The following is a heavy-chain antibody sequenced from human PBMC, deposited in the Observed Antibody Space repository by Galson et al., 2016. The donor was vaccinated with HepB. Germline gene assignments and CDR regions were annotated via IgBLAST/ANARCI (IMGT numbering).Heavy chain of an antibody. J-gene: IGHJ6*02. CDR1: GGSISSYY. CDR2: IYYSGST. Sequence: SETLSLTCTVSGGSISSYYWGWIRQPPGKGLEWIGYIYYSGSTNYNPSLKSRVTISVDTSKNQFSLKLSSVTAADTAVYYCARGASCPECYYYGMDVWGQGTTVTVSS. D-gene: IGHD2-2*01. V-gene: IGHV4-59*01. CDR3: ARGASCPECYYYGMDV.